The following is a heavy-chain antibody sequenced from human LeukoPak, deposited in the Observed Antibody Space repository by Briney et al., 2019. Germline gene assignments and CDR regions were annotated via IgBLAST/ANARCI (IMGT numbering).Heavy chain of an antibody. J-gene: IGHJ3*02. CDR3: ARGNNIVGVAAVMDAFDI. CDR1: GYTFTSYA. Sequence: ASVKVSCKASGYTFTSYAINWVRQAPGQGLEWMGWINTNTGNPTYAQGFTGRFVFSLDTSVSTAYLQISSLKADDTAVYYCARGNNIVGVAAVMDAFDIWGQGTTVTVSS. V-gene: IGHV7-4-1*02. CDR2: INTNTGNP. D-gene: IGHD2-2*01.